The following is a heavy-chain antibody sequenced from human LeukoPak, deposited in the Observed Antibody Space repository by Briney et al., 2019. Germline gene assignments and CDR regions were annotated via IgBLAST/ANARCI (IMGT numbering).Heavy chain of an antibody. V-gene: IGHV4-59*08. CDR2: IYYSGST. D-gene: IGHD3-22*01. Sequence: SETLSLTCTVSGGPISSYYWSWIRQLPGKGLEWIGYIYYSGSTNYNPSLKSRVTISVDTSKNQFSLKLSSVTAADTAVYYCAGLLSNYYDSRDAFDIWGQGTMVTVSS. CDR3: AGLLSNYYDSRDAFDI. J-gene: IGHJ3*02. CDR1: GGPISSYY.